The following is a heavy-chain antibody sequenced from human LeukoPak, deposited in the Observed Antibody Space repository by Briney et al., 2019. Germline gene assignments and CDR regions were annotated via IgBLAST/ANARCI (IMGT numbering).Heavy chain of an antibody. CDR2: INGDASSP. Sequence: GGSLRLSCAASGLTLSGYWMHWVRQAPGKGLVWVSRINGDASSPRHADSVKGRFTISRDNAKSTLYLQMNSLRVEDTAVYYCARARGNTYGYFEYWGQGTLVTVSS. V-gene: IGHV3-74*01. CDR1: GLTLSGYW. CDR3: ARARGNTYGYFEY. J-gene: IGHJ4*02. D-gene: IGHD5-18*01.